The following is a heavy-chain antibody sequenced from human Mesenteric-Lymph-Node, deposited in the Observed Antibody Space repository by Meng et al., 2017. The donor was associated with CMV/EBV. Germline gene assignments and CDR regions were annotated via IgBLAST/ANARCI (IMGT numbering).Heavy chain of an antibody. Sequence: SGVPFSDHYRDWVRQAPGKGLEWLGRTRNKANSYTTEYAASVKGRFTISRDNSKNSLYLQMNSLKTEDTAVYYCVRASTSSWKDYFDYWGQGTLVTVSS. D-gene: IGHD6-13*01. CDR3: VRASTSSWKDYFDY. V-gene: IGHV3-72*01. J-gene: IGHJ4*02. CDR1: GVPFSDHY. CDR2: TRNKANSYTT.